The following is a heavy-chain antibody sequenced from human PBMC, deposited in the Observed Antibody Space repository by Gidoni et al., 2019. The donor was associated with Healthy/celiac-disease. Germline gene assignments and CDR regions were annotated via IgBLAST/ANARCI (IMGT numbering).Heavy chain of an antibody. CDR2: IKQAGSVK. D-gene: IGHD6-13*01. J-gene: IGHJ4*02. CDR1: GFPFSSYW. Sequence: EVTLVESGGGLVQPGGSLRLSCVASGFPFSSYWMSWVRQAPGKGLGWVANIKQAGSVKYYVASMKGRFTISRDNAKNSLFLQMNSLRSEDTAVYYCATDWGSSSSYFDYWGQGTLVSVSS. V-gene: IGHV3-7*01. CDR3: ATDWGSSSSYFDY.